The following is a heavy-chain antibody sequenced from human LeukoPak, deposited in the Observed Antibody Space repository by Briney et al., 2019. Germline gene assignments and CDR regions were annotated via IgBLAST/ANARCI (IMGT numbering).Heavy chain of an antibody. Sequence: SETLSLTCAVYGGSFSGYYWSWIRQPAGTALEWIGRIYTSGTITYNPSLKSRVTMSVDTSKNQFSLKLSSVTAADTAVYYCARDSGTTGEVKFDPWGQGTLVTVSS. CDR2: IYTSGTI. D-gene: IGHD3-10*01. J-gene: IGHJ5*02. V-gene: IGHV4-4*07. CDR1: GGSFSGYY. CDR3: ARDSGTTGEVKFDP.